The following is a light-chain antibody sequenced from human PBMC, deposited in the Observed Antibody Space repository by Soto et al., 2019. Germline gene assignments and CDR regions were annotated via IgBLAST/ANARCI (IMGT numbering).Light chain of an antibody. CDR3: CSFAGSNSFA. CDR1: SSDIGGFNY. Sequence: QSALTQPRSVSGSPGQSVTISCTGTSSDIGGFNYVSWYQQHPGEAPKLMIFDVSKRPSGVPDRFSGSKSGNTASLTISGLQAEDEADYYCCSFAGSNSFAFGSGTKVTVL. J-gene: IGLJ1*01. V-gene: IGLV2-11*01. CDR2: DVS.